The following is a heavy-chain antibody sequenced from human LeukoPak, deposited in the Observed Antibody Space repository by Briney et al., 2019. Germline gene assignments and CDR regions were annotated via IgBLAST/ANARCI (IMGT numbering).Heavy chain of an antibody. Sequence: SETLSLTCAVYGGSFSGYYWSWIRQPPGKGLEWIGEINHSGSTNYNPSLKSRVTISVDTSKNQFSLKLSSVTAADTSAYYCARAGHDSSSDYWGQGTLVTVSS. V-gene: IGHV4-34*01. J-gene: IGHJ4*02. CDR3: ARAGHDSSSDY. CDR1: GGSFSGYY. D-gene: IGHD6-6*01. CDR2: INHSGST.